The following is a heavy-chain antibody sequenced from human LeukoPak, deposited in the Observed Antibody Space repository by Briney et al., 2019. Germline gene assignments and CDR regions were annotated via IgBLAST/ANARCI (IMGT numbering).Heavy chain of an antibody. CDR1: GYTFISYD. D-gene: IGHD4-17*01. CDR3: ARGRDYGDYAWFDP. V-gene: IGHV1-8*01. Sequence: ASVKVSCKASGYTFISYDINWVRQATGQRLEWMGWMNPNSGNTGYAQKFQGRVTMTRNTSISTAYMELSSLRSEDTAVYYCARGRDYGDYAWFDPWGQGTLVTVSS. CDR2: MNPNSGNT. J-gene: IGHJ5*02.